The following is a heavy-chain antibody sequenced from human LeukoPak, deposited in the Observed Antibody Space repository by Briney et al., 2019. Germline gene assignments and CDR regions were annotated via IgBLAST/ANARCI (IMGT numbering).Heavy chain of an antibody. J-gene: IGHJ4*02. CDR1: GYIFTGYY. D-gene: IGHD3-16*01. V-gene: IGHV1-2*02. CDR2: INPNSGDT. Sequence: ASVKVSCKASGYIFTGYYMHWVRQAPGQGLEWMGWINPNSGDTNYAQKFQGRVTMTKDTSISTAYMELSRLRSDDTAVYYCARVRYRLAETYIDYWGQGTLVTVSS. CDR3: ARVRYRLAETYIDY.